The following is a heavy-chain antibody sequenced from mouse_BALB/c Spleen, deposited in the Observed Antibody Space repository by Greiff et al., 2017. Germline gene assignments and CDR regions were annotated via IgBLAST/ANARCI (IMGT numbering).Heavy chain of an antibody. CDR3: ARGGVQDAMDY. D-gene: IGHD2-14*01. J-gene: IGHJ4*01. V-gene: IGHV5-6*01. Sequence: EVQVVESGGDLVKPGGSLKLSCAASGFTFSSYGMSWVRQTPDKRLEWVATISSGGSYTYYPDSVKGRFTISRDNAKNTLYLQMSSLKSEDTAMYYCARGGVQDAMDYWGQGTSVTVSS. CDR1: GFTFSSYG. CDR2: ISSGGSYT.